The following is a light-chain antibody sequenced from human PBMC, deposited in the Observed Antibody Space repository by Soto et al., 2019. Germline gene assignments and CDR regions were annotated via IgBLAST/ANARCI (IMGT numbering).Light chain of an antibody. CDR2: AAS. CDR3: QQANTFPWT. J-gene: IGKJ1*01. V-gene: IGKV1-12*01. CDR1: QGISSS. Sequence: DIQMTQSPSSLSASVGDRVTITCRASQGISSSLAWYQQKPGKAPKLLIYAASSLQSGVPSRFSGSGSGTDFTLTISSLQPEDFATYYCQQANTFPWTFGQGTKVEIK.